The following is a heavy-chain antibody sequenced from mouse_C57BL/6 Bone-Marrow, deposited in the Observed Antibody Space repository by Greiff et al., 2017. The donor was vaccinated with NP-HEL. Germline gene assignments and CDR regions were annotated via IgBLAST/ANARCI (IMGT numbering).Heavy chain of an antibody. J-gene: IGHJ1*03. CDR3: ARHWDVWYFDV. CDR2: INPNNGGT. CDR1: GYTFTDYY. D-gene: IGHD4-1*01. V-gene: IGHV1-26*01. Sequence: EVQLQQSGPELVKPGASVKISCKASGYTFTDYYMNWVKQSHGKSLEWIGDINPNNGGTSYNQKFKGKATLTVDKSSSTAYMELRSLTSEDSAVYYCARHWDVWYFDVWGTGTTVTVSS.